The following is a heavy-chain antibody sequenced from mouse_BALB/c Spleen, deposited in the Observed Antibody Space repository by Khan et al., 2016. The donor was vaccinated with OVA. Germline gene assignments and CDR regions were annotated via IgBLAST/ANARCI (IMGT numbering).Heavy chain of an antibody. CDR2: INPHLGKP. Sequence: EVQLQESGPELVKPGASVKISCKASGYSFTGYFMNWVLPSHGKSLGWMGRINPHLGKPFYTKKFKGKAILTVDESSSTVHMELRRLASEDSAVYYCARKNGSDFDYWGQGTTLTVSS. CDR3: ARKNGSDFDY. D-gene: IGHD1-1*01. J-gene: IGHJ2*01. V-gene: IGHV1-20*02. CDR1: GYSFTGYF.